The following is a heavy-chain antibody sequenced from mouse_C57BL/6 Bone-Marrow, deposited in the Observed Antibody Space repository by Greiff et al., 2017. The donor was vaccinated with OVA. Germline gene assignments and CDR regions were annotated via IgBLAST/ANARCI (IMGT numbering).Heavy chain of an antibody. V-gene: IGHV1-78*01. CDR1: GYTFTDHT. CDR3: ARRRNYSNRYYAMDY. CDR2: IYPRDGST. D-gene: IGHD2-5*01. J-gene: IGHJ4*01. Sequence: QVQLQQSDAELVKPGASVKISCKVSGYTFTDHTIHWMKQRPEQGLERIGYIYPRDGSTKYNEKFKGKATLTADKSSSTAYMQLNSLTSEDSAVYFCARRRNYSNRYYAMDYWGQGTSVTVSS.